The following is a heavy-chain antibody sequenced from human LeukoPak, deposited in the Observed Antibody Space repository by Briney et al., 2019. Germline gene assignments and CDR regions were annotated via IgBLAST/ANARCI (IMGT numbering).Heavy chain of an antibody. D-gene: IGHD7-27*01. CDR2: VGDNGGGT. CDR3: AKSHLGINTNFDD. Sequence: GGSLRLSCAASGFTSSNYAMSWVRQAPGRGLEWVSSVGDNGGGTYYADSVKGRFTVSRDNSKNTLYLQISSLRAEDTAVYYCAKSHLGINTNFDDWGQGTLVTVSS. CDR1: GFTSSNYA. V-gene: IGHV3-23*01. J-gene: IGHJ4*02.